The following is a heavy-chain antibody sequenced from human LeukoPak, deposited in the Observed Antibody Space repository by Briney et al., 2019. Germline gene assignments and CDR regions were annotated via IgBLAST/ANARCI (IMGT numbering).Heavy chain of an antibody. CDR3: ARRIVVVPAANGAFDI. V-gene: IGHV5-51*01. CDR1: GYSFTSYW. J-gene: IGHJ3*02. CDR2: IYPGDSDT. D-gene: IGHD2-2*01. Sequence: GESLKISCKGSGYSFTSYWIGWVRQMPGKGLEWMGIIYPGDSDTRYSPSFQGQVTISADKSISTAYLQWSSLKASGTAMYYCARRIVVVPAANGAFDIWGQGTMVTVSS.